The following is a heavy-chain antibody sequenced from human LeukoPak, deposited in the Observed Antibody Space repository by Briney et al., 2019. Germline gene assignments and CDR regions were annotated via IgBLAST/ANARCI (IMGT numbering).Heavy chain of an antibody. V-gene: IGHV4-30-4*01. CDR2: IYYSGST. CDR3: ARVRDCSGGSCRYGMDV. D-gene: IGHD2-15*01. J-gene: IGHJ6*02. CDR1: GGSISSGDYY. Sequence: PSETLSLTCTVSGGSISSGDYYWSWIRQPPGKGLEWIGYIYYSGSTYYNPSLKSRVTISVDTSKNQFSLKLSSVTAADTAAYYCARVRDCSGGSCRYGMDVWGQGTTVTVSS.